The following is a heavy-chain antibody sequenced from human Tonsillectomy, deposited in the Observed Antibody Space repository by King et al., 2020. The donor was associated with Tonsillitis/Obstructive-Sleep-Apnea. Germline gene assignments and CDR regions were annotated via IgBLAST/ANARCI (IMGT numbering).Heavy chain of an antibody. V-gene: IGHV4-30-2*01. CDR3: ARARIVDSMDV. CDR2: IYHSGRA. Sequence: LQLQESGLGLVKPSQTLSLTCAVSGGSISSGGYSWSWIRQPPGEGLEWIGNIYHSGRAYYNPSLKSRLTISVDWSKNQFSRRLSSVTAAGTVVYYCARARIVDSMDVWGQGTTVTVSS. J-gene: IGHJ6*02. CDR1: GGSISSGGYS. D-gene: IGHD2/OR15-2a*01.